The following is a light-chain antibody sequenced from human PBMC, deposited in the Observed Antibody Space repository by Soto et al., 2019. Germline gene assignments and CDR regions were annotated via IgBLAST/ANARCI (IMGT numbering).Light chain of an antibody. CDR1: QSVTSSC. J-gene: IGKJ3*01. CDR2: TTS. CDR3: QQCGGSPLFS. Sequence: EIVLTQSPATLSLSPGERATLSCTASQSVTSSCLAWYQRKPGQAPRLLIHTTSTRATDIPDRCSGSWAGKDFTLTISRLQPEDFVVYYWQQCGGSPLFSFGPGTRVDI. V-gene: IGKV3-20*01.